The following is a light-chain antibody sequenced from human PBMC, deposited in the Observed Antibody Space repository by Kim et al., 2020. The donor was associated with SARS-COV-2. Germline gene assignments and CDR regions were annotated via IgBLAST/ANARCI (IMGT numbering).Light chain of an antibody. CDR3: LQHRTYPIT. V-gene: IGKV1-17*01. J-gene: IGKJ5*01. Sequence: DIQMTQSPSSLSASVGDRVTITCRASQDIGNDLGWYQQSPGRAPQRLIYGASNLQSGVPSRFSGSGSESEFTLTINSLQPEDFATYFCLQHRTYPITLGQGTRLEIK. CDR2: GAS. CDR1: QDIGND.